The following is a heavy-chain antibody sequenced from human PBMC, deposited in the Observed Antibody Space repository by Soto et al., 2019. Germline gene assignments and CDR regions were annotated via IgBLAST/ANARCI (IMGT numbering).Heavy chain of an antibody. D-gene: IGHD3-10*01. Sequence: LGESLKISCKGSGYSFTSYWISWVRQMPGKGLEWMGRIDPSDSYTNYSPSFQGHVTISADKSISTAYLQWSSLKASDTAVYYCARDRKVRGVIIRSGHYGMDVWGQGTTVTV. J-gene: IGHJ6*02. V-gene: IGHV5-10-1*01. CDR3: ARDRKVRGVIIRSGHYGMDV. CDR2: IDPSDSYT. CDR1: GYSFTSYW.